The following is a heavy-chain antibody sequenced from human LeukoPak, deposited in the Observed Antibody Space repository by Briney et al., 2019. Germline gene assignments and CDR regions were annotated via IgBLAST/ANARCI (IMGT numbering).Heavy chain of an antibody. CDR3: AKAIVPRYGDAWLDAFDI. CDR2: ISSSGSTI. Sequence: GGSLRLSCAASGFTFSSYEMNWVRQAPGKGLEWVSYISSSGSTIYYADSVKGRFTISRDNAKNSLYLQMNSLRAEDTAVYYCAKAIVPRYGDAWLDAFDIWGQGTMVTVSS. V-gene: IGHV3-48*03. J-gene: IGHJ3*02. D-gene: IGHD4-17*01. CDR1: GFTFSSYE.